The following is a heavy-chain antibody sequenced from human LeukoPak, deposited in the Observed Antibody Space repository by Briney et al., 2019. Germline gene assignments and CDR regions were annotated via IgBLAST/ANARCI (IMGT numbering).Heavy chain of an antibody. CDR1: GFTFSDYY. V-gene: IGHV4-34*08. D-gene: IGHD3-3*01. Sequence: GSLRLSCAASGFTFSDYYMSWIRQAPGKGLEWIGEINHSGSTNYNPSLKSRVTISIDTSKNQFSLKLSSVTAADTAVYYCATIFISTAHFQHWGQGTLVTVSS. J-gene: IGHJ1*01. CDR3: ATIFISTAHFQH. CDR2: INHSGST.